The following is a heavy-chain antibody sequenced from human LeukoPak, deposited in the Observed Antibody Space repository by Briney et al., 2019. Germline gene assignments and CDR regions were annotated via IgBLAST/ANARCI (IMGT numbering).Heavy chain of an antibody. CDR3: ARGRGGSGSYYNPYYYYGMDV. V-gene: IGHV4-34*01. D-gene: IGHD3-10*01. CDR2: INHSGST. CDR1: GGSFSGYY. J-gene: IGHJ6*04. Sequence: SETLSLTCAVYGGSFSGYYWSWIRQPPGKGLEWIGEINHSGSTNYNPSLKSRVNISVDTSKNQFSMKLSSVTAADTAVYYCARGRGGSGSYYNPYYYYGMDVWGKGTTVTVSS.